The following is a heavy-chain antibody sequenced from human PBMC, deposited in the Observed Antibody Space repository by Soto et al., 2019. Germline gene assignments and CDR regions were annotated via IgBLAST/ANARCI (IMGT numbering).Heavy chain of an antibody. J-gene: IGHJ6*02. CDR3: AKEGHSYYFYYGLDV. CDR2: ITGSGGST. Sequence: GGSLRLSCAASGFTFSSYAMSWVRQAPGKGLDWVSGITGSGGSTYYADSVKGRFTISRDNSKNTLYLQMNSLRAEDTAVYYCAKEGHSYYFYYGLDVWGQGTTVTVSS. V-gene: IGHV3-23*01. CDR1: GFTFSSYA.